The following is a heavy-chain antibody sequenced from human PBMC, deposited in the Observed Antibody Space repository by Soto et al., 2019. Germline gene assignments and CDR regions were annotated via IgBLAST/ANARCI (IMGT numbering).Heavy chain of an antibody. J-gene: IGHJ6*02. CDR2: ISYDGSNK. Sequence: GGSLRLSCAASGFTFSNYPMHWVRQAPGKGLEWVAVISYDGSNKYYADSVKGRFTISRDNSKNTLYLQMNSLRAEDTAVYYCSRGGCSGGSCYSTAGGMDVWGQGTTVTVSS. CDR1: GFTFSNYP. V-gene: IGHV3-30-3*01. CDR3: SRGGCSGGSCYSTAGGMDV. D-gene: IGHD2-15*01.